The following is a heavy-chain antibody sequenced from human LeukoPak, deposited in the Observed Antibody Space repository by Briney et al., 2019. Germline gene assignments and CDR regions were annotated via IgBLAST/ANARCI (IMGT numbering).Heavy chain of an antibody. CDR2: ISAYNGNT. CDR1: GYTFTSYG. Sequence: ASVKVSCKASGYTFTSYGISWVRQAPGQGLEWMGWISAYNGNTNYAQKLQGRVTMTTDTSTSTAYMELRSLRSDDTAVYYCARDAPPCRLFDYYYYYGMDVWGQGTTVTVSS. V-gene: IGHV1-18*01. J-gene: IGHJ6*02. CDR3: ARDAPPCRLFDYYYYYGMDV. D-gene: IGHD3-22*01.